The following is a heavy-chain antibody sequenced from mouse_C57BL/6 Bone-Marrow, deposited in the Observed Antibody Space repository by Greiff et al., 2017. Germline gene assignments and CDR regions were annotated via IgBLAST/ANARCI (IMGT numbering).Heavy chain of an antibody. J-gene: IGHJ2*01. CDR3: AANWEEDYFHY. V-gene: IGHV1-59*01. Sequence: VQLQQPGAELVRPGTSVKLSCKASGYTFTSYWMHRVKQRPGPGLEWIGVIDPSDSYTNYNQKFKGKATLTVDTASSTAYMQLSSLTSEDSAVYYCAANWEEDYFHYWGHGTTLSVSS. CDR2: IDPSDSYT. CDR1: GYTFTSYW. D-gene: IGHD4-1*01.